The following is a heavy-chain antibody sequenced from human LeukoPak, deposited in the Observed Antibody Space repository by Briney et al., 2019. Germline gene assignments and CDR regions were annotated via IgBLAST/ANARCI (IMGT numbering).Heavy chain of an antibody. Sequence: SETLSLTCAVSGGSISSSNWWSWVRQPPGKGLEWIGEISHSGSTNYNPSLQSRVTISVDKSKNQFSLKLSSVTAADTAVYYCAREVGGSGIDYWGQGTLVTVSS. V-gene: IGHV4-4*02. CDR3: AREVGGSGIDY. CDR2: ISHSGST. J-gene: IGHJ4*02. D-gene: IGHD6-19*01. CDR1: GGSISSSNW.